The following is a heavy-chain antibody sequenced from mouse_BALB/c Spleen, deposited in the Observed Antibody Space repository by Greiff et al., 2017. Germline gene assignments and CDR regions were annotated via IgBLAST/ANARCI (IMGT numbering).Heavy chain of an antibody. V-gene: IGHV1-9*01. CDR1: GYTFSSYW. J-gene: IGHJ4*01. CDR2: ILPGSGST. Sequence: QVQLQQSGAELMKPGASVKISCKATGYTFSSYWIEWVKQRPGHGLEWIGEILPGSGSTNYNEKFKGKATFTADTSSNTAYMQLSSLTSEDSAVYYCARWGLRRDYYAMDYWGQGTSVTVSS. CDR3: ARWGLRRDYYAMDY. D-gene: IGHD2-2*01.